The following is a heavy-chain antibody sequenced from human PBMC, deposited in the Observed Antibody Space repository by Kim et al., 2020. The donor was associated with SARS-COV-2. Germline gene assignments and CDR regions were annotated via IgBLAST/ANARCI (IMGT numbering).Heavy chain of an antibody. CDR3: ARGWASSPWYFDY. D-gene: IGHD1-26*01. Sequence: YSQKFQGRVTITRDTSASTAYMELSSLRSEDTAVYYCARGWASSPWYFDYWGQGTLVTVSS. J-gene: IGHJ4*02. V-gene: IGHV1-3*01.